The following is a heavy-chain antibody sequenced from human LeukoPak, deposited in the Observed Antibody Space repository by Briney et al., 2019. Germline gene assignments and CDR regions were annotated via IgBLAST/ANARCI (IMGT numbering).Heavy chain of an antibody. CDR2: IYPSDSYT. D-gene: IGHD6-13*01. V-gene: IGHV5-10-1*01. Sequence: GESLRISCKGSGYSFTSYWISWVRQMPGKGLEWMGMIYPSDSYTNYSPSFQRHVTISADKSISTAYLQWSSLKAPDTAMYYCARHYSSSPLGVDVWGQGTTVTVSS. CDR3: ARHYSSSPLGVDV. J-gene: IGHJ6*02. CDR1: GYSFTSYW.